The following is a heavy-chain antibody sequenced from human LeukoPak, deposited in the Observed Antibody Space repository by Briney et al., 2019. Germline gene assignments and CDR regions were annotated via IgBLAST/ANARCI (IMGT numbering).Heavy chain of an antibody. CDR1: GFTFSSYW. Sequence: GGSLRLSCAASGFTFSSYWMHWVRQVPGKGLVWVARINPGGSSMTYADSVRGRFTISRDNAKNTLYLQMDSLRAEDTGVYYCARSNQADDYWGRGTLVTVSP. CDR3: ARSNQADDY. CDR2: INPGGSSM. J-gene: IGHJ4*02. D-gene: IGHD1-14*01. V-gene: IGHV3-74*01.